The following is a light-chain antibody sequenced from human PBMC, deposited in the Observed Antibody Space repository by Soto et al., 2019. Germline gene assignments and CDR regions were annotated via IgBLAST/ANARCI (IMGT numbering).Light chain of an antibody. V-gene: IGKV1-39*01. CDR2: GAS. J-gene: IGKJ4*01. CDR3: QQTYTTPLH. CDR1: QSISYY. Sequence: DIEMTQSPSSLSAYVGDRVNITCRASQSISYYLNWYQQKPGRAPDLLMYGASSLQSGVPSRFTGSVSGTEFTLTSTSLQPGYFATYYCQQTYTTPLHFGGGTKVEIK.